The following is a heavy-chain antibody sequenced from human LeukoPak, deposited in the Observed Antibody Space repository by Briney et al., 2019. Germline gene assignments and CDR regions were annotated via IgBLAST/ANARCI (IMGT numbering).Heavy chain of an antibody. CDR1: GFTFSSYA. CDR3: AKDRTPYYDSSGYEFHFDY. J-gene: IGHJ4*02. D-gene: IGHD3-22*01. Sequence: GGSLRLSCAASGFTFSSYAMSWVRQAPGKGLEWVSAISGSGGSTYYADSVKGRFTISRDNSKNTLYLQMNSLRAGDTAVYYCAKDRTPYYDSSGYEFHFDYWGQGTLVTVSS. V-gene: IGHV3-23*01. CDR2: ISGSGGST.